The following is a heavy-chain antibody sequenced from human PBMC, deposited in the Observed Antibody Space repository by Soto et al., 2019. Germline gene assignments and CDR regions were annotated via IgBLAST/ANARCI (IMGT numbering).Heavy chain of an antibody. CDR3: ARGPGANWNYGTRTYYWFDP. D-gene: IGHD1-7*01. CDR2: ISSSSSTI. J-gene: IGHJ5*02. Sequence: EVQLVESGGGLVQPGGSLRLSCAASGFTFSSYSMNWVRQAPGKGLEWVSYISSSSSTIYYADSVKGRFTISRDNAKXXXXXXXXXXXXXXXXXXYCARGPGANWNYGTRTYYWFDPWGQGTLVTVSS. V-gene: IGHV3-48*01. CDR1: GFTFSSYS.